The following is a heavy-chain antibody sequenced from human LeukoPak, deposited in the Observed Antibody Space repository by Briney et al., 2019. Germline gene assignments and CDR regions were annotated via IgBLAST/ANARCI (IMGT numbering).Heavy chain of an antibody. Sequence: GGSLRLSCAASGFTFSSYWMSWVRQAPGKGLEWVANIKQDGSEKYYVDSVKGRFTISRDSAKNSLYLQMNSLRAEDTAVYYCARVLDYYDSSGYYRNGAFDIWGQGTMVTVSS. CDR2: IKQDGSEK. CDR3: ARVLDYYDSSGYYRNGAFDI. CDR1: GFTFSSYW. V-gene: IGHV3-7*01. D-gene: IGHD3-22*01. J-gene: IGHJ3*02.